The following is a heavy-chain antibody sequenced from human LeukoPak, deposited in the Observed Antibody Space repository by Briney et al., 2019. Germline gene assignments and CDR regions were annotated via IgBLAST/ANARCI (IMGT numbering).Heavy chain of an antibody. CDR3: AKGSATTVVTIDY. D-gene: IGHD4-23*01. V-gene: IGHV3-30*18. CDR1: GFTFSSYG. Sequence: GGSLRLSCAASGFTFSSYGMHWVRQAPGKGLEWVAVVSSDGSDKYYADSVKGRFTISRDNSKNTMYLQMNSLRDEDTAVYYCAKGSATTVVTIDYWGQGTLVTVSS. CDR2: VSSDGSDK. J-gene: IGHJ4*02.